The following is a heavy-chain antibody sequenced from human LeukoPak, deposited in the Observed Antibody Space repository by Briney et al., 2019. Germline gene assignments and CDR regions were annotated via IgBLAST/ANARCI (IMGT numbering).Heavy chain of an antibody. Sequence: PGGSLRLSCAASGFTFSSYAMSWVRPAPGKGLEWVSAISGSGGSTYYADSVKGRFTISRDNSKNTLYLQMNSLRAEDTAVYYCASTIFGVVIMDYYYGMDVWGQGTTVTVSS. CDR1: GFTFSSYA. J-gene: IGHJ6*02. CDR3: ASTIFGVVIMDYYYGMDV. D-gene: IGHD3-3*01. V-gene: IGHV3-23*01. CDR2: ISGSGGST.